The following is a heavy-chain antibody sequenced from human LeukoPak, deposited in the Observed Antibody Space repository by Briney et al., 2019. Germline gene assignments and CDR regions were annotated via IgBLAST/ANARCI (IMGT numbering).Heavy chain of an antibody. CDR2: IRYDGSNK. CDR1: GFTFSSYG. CDR3: AKDPRGLRTGDY. D-gene: IGHD5-18*01. Sequence: GGSLRLSCAASGFTFSSYGMHWVSQAPGKGLEWVAFIRYDGSNKYYADSVKGRFTISRDNSKNTLYLQMNSLRAEDTAVYYCAKDPRGLRTGDYWGQGTLVTVSS. V-gene: IGHV3-30*02. J-gene: IGHJ4*02.